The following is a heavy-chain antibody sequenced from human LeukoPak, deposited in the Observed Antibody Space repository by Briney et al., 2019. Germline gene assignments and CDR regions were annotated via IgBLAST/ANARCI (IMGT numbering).Heavy chain of an antibody. CDR1: GITLTYAW. Sequence: PGGSLRLSCTPSGITLTYAWMSWVRRAPGKGLEWVGRVRSETDGGAIDYATPVKGRFTISRDDSKNTLYLQMNSLQTEDTAVYYCATGGHYSSDWGKAALVTVSS. CDR3: ATGGHYSSD. D-gene: IGHD1-26*01. J-gene: IGHJ1*01. V-gene: IGHV3-15*01. CDR2: VRSETDGGAI.